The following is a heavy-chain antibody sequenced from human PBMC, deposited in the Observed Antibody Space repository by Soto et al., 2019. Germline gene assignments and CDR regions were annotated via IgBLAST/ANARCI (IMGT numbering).Heavy chain of an antibody. D-gene: IGHD3-9*01. CDR3: ARALRYYDILTGFDY. CDR1: GGSISSSSYY. Sequence: PSETLSLTCTVSGGSISSSSYYWGWIRQPPGKGLEWIGSIYYSGSTYYNPSLKSRVTISVDTSKNQFSLKLSSVTAADTAVYYCARALRYYDILTGFDYWGQGTLVTVSS. V-gene: IGHV4-39*07. J-gene: IGHJ4*02. CDR2: IYYSGST.